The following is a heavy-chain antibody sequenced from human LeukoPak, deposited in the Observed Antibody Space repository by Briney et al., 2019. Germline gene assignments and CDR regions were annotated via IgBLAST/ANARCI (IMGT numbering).Heavy chain of an antibody. J-gene: IGHJ4*02. V-gene: IGHV3-23*01. D-gene: IGHD6-19*01. CDR3: VKVLTTSVADADY. CDR1: GFTFSYYG. CDR2: ISDSGDRT. Sequence: TGGSLRLSCAASGFTFSYYGMSWVRQAPGKGLEWVSGISDSGDRTYYADSVKGRFTISRDNSKNTLYLQMNSLRAEDTAVYYCVKVLTTSVADADYWGQGTLVTVSS.